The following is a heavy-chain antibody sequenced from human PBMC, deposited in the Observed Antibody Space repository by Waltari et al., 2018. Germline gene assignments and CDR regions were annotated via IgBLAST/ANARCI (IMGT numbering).Heavy chain of an antibody. CDR1: GFTFSSYA. CDR2: ISGSGGST. J-gene: IGHJ6*02. Sequence: EVQLLESGGGLVQPGGSLRRSCAASGFTFSSYAMSWVRQAPGKGLEWVPAISGSGGSTYYSDSVKGRFTISRDNSKNTLYLQMNSLRAEDTAVYYCAKDEGYCSGGSCHGYYYYYGMDVWGQGTTVTVSS. D-gene: IGHD2-15*01. V-gene: IGHV3-23*01. CDR3: AKDEGYCSGGSCHGYYYYYGMDV.